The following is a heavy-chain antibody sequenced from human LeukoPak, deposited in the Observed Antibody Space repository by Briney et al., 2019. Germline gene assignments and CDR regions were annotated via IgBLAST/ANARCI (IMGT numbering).Heavy chain of an antibody. CDR3: ARPAYYYDSSGYYPDAFDI. V-gene: IGHV5-51*01. J-gene: IGHJ3*02. CDR1: GYRFTSYW. CDR2: IYPGDSDT. D-gene: IGHD3-22*01. Sequence: GESLKISCKGSGYRFTSYWIGWVRQMPGKGLDWMGIIYPGDSDTRYSPSFQGQVTISADKSISTAYLQWSSLKASDTATYYCARPAYYYDSSGYYPDAFDIWGQGTMVTVSS.